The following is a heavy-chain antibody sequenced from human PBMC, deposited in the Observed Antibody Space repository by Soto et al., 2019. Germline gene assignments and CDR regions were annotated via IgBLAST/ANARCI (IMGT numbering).Heavy chain of an antibody. J-gene: IGHJ4*02. V-gene: IGHV3-23*01. CDR1: GFTFSSYA. CDR2: ISGSGGST. Sequence: GGSLRLSCAASGFTFSSYAMSWVRQAPGQGLEWVSAISGSGGSTYYADSVKGRFTISRDNSKNTLYLQMNSLRAEDTAVYYCAKDPRPYYDFWIGYPYLDYWGQGTLVTVSS. CDR3: AKDPRPYYDFWIGYPYLDY. D-gene: IGHD3-3*01.